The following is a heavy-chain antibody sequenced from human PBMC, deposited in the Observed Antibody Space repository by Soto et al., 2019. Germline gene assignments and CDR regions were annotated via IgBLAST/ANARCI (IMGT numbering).Heavy chain of an antibody. CDR3: ARGFGEFKKGLDYYYYYGMDV. J-gene: IGHJ6*02. Sequence: GASVKVSCKASGGTFGNYALSWVRQAPGQGLEWMGGIIPIFGTTNYAQKFQGRVTITADKSTSTAYMELSSLRSEDTAVYYCARGFGEFKKGLDYYYYYGMDVWGQGTAVTVSS. D-gene: IGHD3-10*01. CDR1: GGTFGNYA. CDR2: IIPIFGTT. V-gene: IGHV1-69*06.